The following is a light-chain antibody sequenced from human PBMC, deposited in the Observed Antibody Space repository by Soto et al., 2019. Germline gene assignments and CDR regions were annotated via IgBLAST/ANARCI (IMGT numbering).Light chain of an antibody. J-gene: IGLJ1*01. Sequence: QSALTQPASVSGSPGQSITISCTGTSSDVGSYNLVSWYQQHPGKAPKLMIYEGSKRPPGASNPVSGSKSGNTPSLTISGLQAEDESDYYCCSYAGSSTYPYVFGTGTEVTVL. CDR1: SSDVGSYNL. CDR2: EGS. V-gene: IGLV2-23*01. CDR3: CSYAGSSTYPYV.